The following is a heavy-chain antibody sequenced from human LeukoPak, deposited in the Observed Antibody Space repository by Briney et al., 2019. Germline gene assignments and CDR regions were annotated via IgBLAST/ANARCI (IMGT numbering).Heavy chain of an antibody. CDR2: IWYDGSNK. CDR1: GFTFSSYG. J-gene: IGHJ2*01. CDR3: ARGDIVVVPAARPSGWYFDL. V-gene: IGHV3-33*01. Sequence: GRSLRLSCAASGFTFSSYGVHWVRQAPGKGLEWVAVIWYDGSNKYYADSVKGRFTISRDNSKNTLYLQMNSLRAEDTAVYYCARGDIVVVPAARPSGWYFDLWGRGTLVTVSS. D-gene: IGHD2-2*01.